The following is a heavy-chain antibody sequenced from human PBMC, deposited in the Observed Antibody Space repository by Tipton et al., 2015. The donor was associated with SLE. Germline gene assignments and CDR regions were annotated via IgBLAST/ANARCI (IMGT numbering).Heavy chain of an antibody. CDR3: ARGPVGDGGNFPY. V-gene: IGHV4-61*01. CDR2: IYYSGST. CDR1: GGSISSGSYY. D-gene: IGHD4-23*01. J-gene: IGHJ4*02. Sequence: TLSLTCTVSGGSISSGSYYWNWIRQPPGKGLEWIGYIYYSGSTNYNPSLKSRVTISVDTSKNQFSLKLSSVTAADTAVYYCARGPVGDGGNFPYWGQGTLVTVSS.